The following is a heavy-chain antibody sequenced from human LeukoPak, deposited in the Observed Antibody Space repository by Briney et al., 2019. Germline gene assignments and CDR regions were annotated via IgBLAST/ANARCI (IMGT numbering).Heavy chain of an antibody. CDR2: INPNSGST. D-gene: IGHD5-18*01. Sequence: GASVKVCCKASGYTFTGSYMHWVRQAPGQGLGWMRWINPNSGSTNYAQKFQGRVTMTRDTSISTAYMELSRLRSDDTAVYYCARGGTYGYGDDAFDIWGQGTMVTVSS. CDR3: ARGGTYGYGDDAFDI. V-gene: IGHV1-2*02. CDR1: GYTFTGSY. J-gene: IGHJ3*02.